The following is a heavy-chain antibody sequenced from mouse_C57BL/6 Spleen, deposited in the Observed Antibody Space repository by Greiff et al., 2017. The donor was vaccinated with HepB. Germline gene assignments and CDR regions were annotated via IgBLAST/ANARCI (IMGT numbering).Heavy chain of an antibody. D-gene: IGHD1-1*01. V-gene: IGHV2-2*01. CDR2: IWSGGST. CDR3: ARKGSTVVEGDYAMDY. CDR1: GFSLTSYG. Sequence: QVQLQQSGPGLVQPSQSLSITCTVSGFSLTSYGVHWVRQSPGKGLEWLGVIWSGGSTDYNAAFISRLSISKDNSKSQVFFKMNSMQADDTAIDYCARKGSTVVEGDYAMDYWGQGTSVTVSS. J-gene: IGHJ4*01.